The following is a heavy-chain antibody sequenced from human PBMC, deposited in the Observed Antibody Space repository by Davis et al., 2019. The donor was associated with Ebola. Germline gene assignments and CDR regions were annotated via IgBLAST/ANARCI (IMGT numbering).Heavy chain of an antibody. CDR3: ARQHTSGHMMLFDY. CDR2: IYYSGST. CDR1: GGSITSYY. J-gene: IGHJ4*02. V-gene: IGHV4-59*08. D-gene: IGHD6-19*01. Sequence: SETLSLTCTVSGGSITSYYWSWIRQPPGKGLAWIGYIYYSGSTNYNPSLKGRVSISADTSKNQFSLKLSSMTAADTAVYYCARQHTSGHMMLFDYWGQGTLVTVSS.